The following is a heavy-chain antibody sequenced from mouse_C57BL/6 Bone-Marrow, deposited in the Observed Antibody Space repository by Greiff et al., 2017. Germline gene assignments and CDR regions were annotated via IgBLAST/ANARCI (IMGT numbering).Heavy chain of an antibody. CDR3: ARNYYGSSWNWYFDV. CDR1: GYTFTSYW. CDR2: IDPSDSYT. Sequence: QVQLQQPGAELVRPGTSVKLSCKASGYTFTSYWMHWVKQRPGPGLEWIGVIDPSDSYTNYNQKFKGKATLTVDTSSSTAYMQLSSLTSEDSAVYYCARNYYGSSWNWYFDVWGTGTTVTVSS. J-gene: IGHJ1*03. V-gene: IGHV1-59*01. D-gene: IGHD1-1*01.